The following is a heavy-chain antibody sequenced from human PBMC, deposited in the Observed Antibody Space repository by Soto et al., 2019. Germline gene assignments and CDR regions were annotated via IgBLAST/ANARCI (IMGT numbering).Heavy chain of an antibody. J-gene: IGHJ4*02. CDR2: IYYSGST. V-gene: IGHV4-59*08. CDR1: GGSISHYY. CDR3: ASHILTGRAIDY. Sequence: QVQLQESGPGLVKPSETLSLTCTVSGGSISHYYWSWIRQPPGKGLEWIGYIYYSGSTNYNPSLKSRVTISVDTSKNQFSLKLSSVTAADTAVYYCASHILTGRAIDYWGQGTLVTVSS. D-gene: IGHD3-9*01.